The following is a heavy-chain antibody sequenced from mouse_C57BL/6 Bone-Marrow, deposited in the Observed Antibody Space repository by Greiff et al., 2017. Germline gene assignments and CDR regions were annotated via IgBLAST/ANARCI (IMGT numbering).Heavy chain of an antibody. Sequence: VQLVESGAELARPGASVKLSCKASGYTFTSYGISWVKQRTGQGLEWIGEIYPRSGNTYYNEKFKGKATLTADKSSSTAYMELRSLTSEDSAVYFCARDYGSSPWFAYWGQGTLVTVSA. V-gene: IGHV1-81*01. J-gene: IGHJ3*01. CDR2: IYPRSGNT. D-gene: IGHD1-1*01. CDR3: ARDYGSSPWFAY. CDR1: GYTFTSYG.